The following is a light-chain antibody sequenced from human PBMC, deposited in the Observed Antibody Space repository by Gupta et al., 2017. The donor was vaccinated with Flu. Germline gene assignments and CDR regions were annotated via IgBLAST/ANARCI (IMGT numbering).Light chain of an antibody. V-gene: IGLV1-47*01. CDR1: SSNIGSNY. Sequence: QSVLTQPLSAPWTAGQTVTISCSGSSSNIGSNYVYWYQQLPGTAPKILIYRNDQRPSGVPDRFSGSKSGTSASLAISGLRSEDEADYYCGAWDDDLSGPNWGFGGGTKLTVL. J-gene: IGLJ3*02. CDR2: RND. CDR3: GAWDDDLSGPNWG.